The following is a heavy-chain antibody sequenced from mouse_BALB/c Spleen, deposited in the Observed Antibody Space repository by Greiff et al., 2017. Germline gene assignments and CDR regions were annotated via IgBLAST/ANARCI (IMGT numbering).Heavy chain of an antibody. J-gene: IGHJ3*01. CDR2: INSNGGST. CDR3: ARDRGGYGNYVWFAY. V-gene: IGHV5-6-3*01. CDR1: GFTFSSYG. D-gene: IGHD2-1*01. Sequence: DVMLVESGGGLVQPGGSLKLSCAASGFTFSSYGMSWVRQTPDKRLELVATINSNGGSTYYPDSVKGRFTISRDNAKNTLYLQMSSLKSEDTAMYYCARDRGGYGNYVWFAYWGQGTLVTVSA.